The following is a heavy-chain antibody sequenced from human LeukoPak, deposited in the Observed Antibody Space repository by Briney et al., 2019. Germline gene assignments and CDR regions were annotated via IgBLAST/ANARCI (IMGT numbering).Heavy chain of an antibody. V-gene: IGHV3-21*01. Sequence: GGSLRLSCVASGFTFSRYTMNWVRQAPGKGREWVSSISSGNSYIYYADSVKGRFTISRDNGKNSLYLQMNRLRAEDTALYYCAREETYCSSPNCYSVYWGQGTLVTVSS. J-gene: IGHJ4*02. D-gene: IGHD2-2*02. CDR3: AREETYCSSPNCYSVY. CDR2: ISSGNSYI. CDR1: GFTFSRYT.